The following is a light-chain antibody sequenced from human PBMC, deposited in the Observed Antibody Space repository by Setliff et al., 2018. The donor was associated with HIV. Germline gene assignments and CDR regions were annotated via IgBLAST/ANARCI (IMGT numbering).Light chain of an antibody. CDR1: QDVSGY. V-gene: IGKV1-8*01. Sequence: IRVTQSPSSLSASTGDRVTITCRASQDVSGYVAWYQVKPGKGPRLLIYAASTLESGVPSRFSGSGSGTDFTLTVSRLQSEDFAIYYCQHYYTYPWTFGPGTKVDIK. CDR3: QHYYTYPWT. CDR2: AAS. J-gene: IGKJ1*01.